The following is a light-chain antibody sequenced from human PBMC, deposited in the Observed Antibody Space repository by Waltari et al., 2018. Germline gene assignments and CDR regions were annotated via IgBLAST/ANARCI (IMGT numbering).Light chain of an antibody. J-gene: IGLJ2*01. Sequence: QSALTQPPSASGSPGQSVTLSCTGTSRDVGGYNYVSWYQQHPGKAPNLMLYEVSKRPSGVPDRFSGSKSGNTASLTVSGLQAEDEADYYCSSYAGSNNLVFGGGTKLTVL. V-gene: IGLV2-8*01. CDR3: SSYAGSNNLV. CDR1: SRDVGGYNY. CDR2: EVS.